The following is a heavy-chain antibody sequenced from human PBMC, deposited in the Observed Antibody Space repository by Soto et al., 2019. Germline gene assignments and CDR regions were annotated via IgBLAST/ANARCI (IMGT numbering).Heavy chain of an antibody. CDR3: AKERDNVADRYYIDD. J-gene: IGHJ4*02. CDR1: GFTFSSYS. CDR2: ISGSGDST. Sequence: GRSLRLSCAASGFTFSSYSMTWVRQAPGEGLEWGSAISGSGDSTYYADSVKGRFTISRDQSKSTLYLQMHSLRAEDTAVYFCAKERDNVADRYYIDDWGQGNVVTVSS. D-gene: IGHD2-8*01. V-gene: IGHV3-23*01.